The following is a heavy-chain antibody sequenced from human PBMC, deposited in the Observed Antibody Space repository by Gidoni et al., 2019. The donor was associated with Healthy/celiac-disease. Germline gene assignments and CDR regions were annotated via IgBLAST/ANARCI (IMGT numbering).Heavy chain of an antibody. V-gene: IGHV1-2*02. Sequence: QVQLVQSGAEVKKPGASVKVSCKASGYTFTGYYMHWVRQAPGQGLEWMGWINPNSGGTNYAQKFQRRVTMTRDTSISTAYMELSRLRSDDTAVYYCARASITMVRGVIITPPYFDYWGQGTLVTVSS. CDR2: INPNSGGT. CDR1: GYTFTGYY. CDR3: ARASITMVRGVIITPPYFDY. D-gene: IGHD3-10*01. J-gene: IGHJ4*02.